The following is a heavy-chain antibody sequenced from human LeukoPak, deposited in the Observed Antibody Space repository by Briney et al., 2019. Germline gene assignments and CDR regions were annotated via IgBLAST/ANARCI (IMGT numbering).Heavy chain of an antibody. CDR2: IYYSGST. CDR3: ARDNARFGP. V-gene: IGHV4-31*03. J-gene: IGHJ5*02. Sequence: SETLSLTCTVSGGSISSGGYYWSWIRQHPGKGLEWIGYIYYSGSTYYNPSLKGRVTMSLDTSTNQVSLRLSSVTAADTAVYYCARDNARFGPWGQGTLVTVSS. CDR1: GGSISSGGYY.